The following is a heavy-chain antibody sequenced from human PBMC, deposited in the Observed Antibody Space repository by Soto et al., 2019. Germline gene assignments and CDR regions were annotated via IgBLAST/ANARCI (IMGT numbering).Heavy chain of an antibody. J-gene: IGHJ4*02. D-gene: IGHD2-2*01. CDR2: IWYDGSNK. CDR1: GFTYSNYG. Sequence: QVQLVESGGGVVQPGRSLRISCAASGFTYSNYGMHWVRQAPGKGLEWVAVIWYDGSNKYYGDSVKGRFIISRDNSKDTLYLEMNGLGAEDTAVYYCARDPFLVPPGSLGSWGQGTLVTVAS. CDR3: ARDPFLVPPGSLGS. V-gene: IGHV3-33*01.